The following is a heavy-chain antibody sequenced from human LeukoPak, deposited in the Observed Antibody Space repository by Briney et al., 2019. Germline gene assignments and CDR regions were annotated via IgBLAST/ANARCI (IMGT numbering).Heavy chain of an antibody. Sequence: GGSLRLSCAASGFTFTNYAMSWVRQAPGKGLEWVSAISDNGGNTYYADSVEGRFTISRDNSKNTLYLQMDRLRVEDSAVYYCVRDGDIVVVITFDYWGQGTLVTVSS. V-gene: IGHV3-23*01. CDR1: GFTFTNYA. CDR3: VRDGDIVVVITFDY. CDR2: ISDNGGNT. J-gene: IGHJ4*02. D-gene: IGHD3-22*01.